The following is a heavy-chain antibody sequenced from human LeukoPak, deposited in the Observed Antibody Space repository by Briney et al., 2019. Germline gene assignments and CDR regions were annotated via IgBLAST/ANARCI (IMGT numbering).Heavy chain of an antibody. J-gene: IGHJ4*02. Sequence: GGSLRLSCAASGFTFSSYSMNWVRPAPGKGLEWVSSISSSSSYIYYADSVKGRFTISRDNAKNSLYLQMNSLRAEDTAVYYCAREGNYYDSSGLDYWGQGTLVTVSS. CDR3: AREGNYYDSSGLDY. D-gene: IGHD3-22*01. CDR1: GFTFSSYS. CDR2: ISSSSSYI. V-gene: IGHV3-21*01.